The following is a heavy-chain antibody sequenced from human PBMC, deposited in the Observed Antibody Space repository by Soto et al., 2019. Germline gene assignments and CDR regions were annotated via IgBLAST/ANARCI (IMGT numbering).Heavy chain of an antibody. D-gene: IGHD3-16*01. J-gene: IGHJ4*02. V-gene: IGHV1-69*06. CDR3: AGGPASVSQAPLRD. CDR2: IIPIYDSP. Sequence: VQLVQSGAEVRQPGSSVRVSCKASGGTFSTYSVTWVRQAPGQGLEWMGGIIPIYDSPYYAQKFLGRVSLTADTSTSTAYMVVTRLTSEATAVYFCAGGPASVSQAPLRDWGQGTLVLVSS. CDR1: GGTFSTYS.